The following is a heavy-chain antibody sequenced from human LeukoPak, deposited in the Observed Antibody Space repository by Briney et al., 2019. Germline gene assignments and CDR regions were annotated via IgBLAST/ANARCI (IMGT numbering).Heavy chain of an antibody. CDR3: ARGGYTYGFFDY. J-gene: IGHJ4*02. CDR1: GFTFRSYG. D-gene: IGHD5-18*01. CDR2: IRFDGTSQ. V-gene: IGHV3-33*01. Sequence: GGSLRLSCAASGFTFRSYGMHWVRQAPGKGLEWVAVIRFDGTSQYYADSVKGRFTISRDNSKNTLSLQMNSLRAEDTAVYYCARGGYTYGFFDYWGQGTLVTVSS.